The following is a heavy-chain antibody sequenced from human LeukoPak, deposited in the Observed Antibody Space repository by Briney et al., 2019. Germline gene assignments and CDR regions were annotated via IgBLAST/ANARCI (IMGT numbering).Heavy chain of an antibody. J-gene: IGHJ4*02. CDR1: GFTFSSYA. CDR2: ISGSGGST. CDR3: ARAPSPWGDYFDY. D-gene: IGHD1-26*01. V-gene: IGHV3-23*01. Sequence: GGSLRLSCAASGFTFSSYAMSWVRQAPGKGLEWVSAISGSGGSTYYADSVKGRFTISRDNSKNTLYLQMNSLRAEDTAVYYCARAPSPWGDYFDYWGQGTLVTVSS.